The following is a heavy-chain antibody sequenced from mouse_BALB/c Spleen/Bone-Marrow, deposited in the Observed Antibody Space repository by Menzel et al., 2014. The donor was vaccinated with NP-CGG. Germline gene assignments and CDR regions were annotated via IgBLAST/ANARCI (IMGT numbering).Heavy chain of an antibody. J-gene: IGHJ2*01. D-gene: IGHD1-1*01. CDR3: ARGEIYYYGSTHYFDY. CDR2: ITRGGNT. V-gene: IGHV5-6-5*01. Sequence: DVQLVESGGGLVKPGGSLKLSCAASGFTFSSYAMSWVRQTPEKRLEWVASITRGGNTYYPDSVKGRFTISRDNARDILYLQMSSLRSEDTAMYYCARGEIYYYGSTHYFDYWGQGTTLTVSS. CDR1: GFTFSSYA.